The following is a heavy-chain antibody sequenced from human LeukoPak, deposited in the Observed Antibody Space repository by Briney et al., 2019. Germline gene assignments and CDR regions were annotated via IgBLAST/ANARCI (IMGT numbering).Heavy chain of an antibody. Sequence: GRSLRLSCAASGFTFSSYAMHWVRQAPGKGLEWVAVISYDGSNKYYADSAKGRFTISRDNSKNTLYLQMNSLRAEDTAVYYCARGSYYGASYYYGMDVWGQGTTVTVSS. CDR2: ISYDGSNK. CDR3: ARGSYYGASYYYGMDV. V-gene: IGHV3-30-3*01. D-gene: IGHD3-3*01. J-gene: IGHJ6*02. CDR1: GFTFSSYA.